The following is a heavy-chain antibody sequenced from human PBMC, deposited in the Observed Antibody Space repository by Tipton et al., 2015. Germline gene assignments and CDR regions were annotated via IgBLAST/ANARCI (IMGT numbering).Heavy chain of an antibody. D-gene: IGHD2-8*02. CDR2: INSGGRP. Sequence: GSLRLSCAASGFDVSVNFMTWVRQAPGRGLEWVSMINSGGRPSYADSVKGRFTISRDNSKNTLYLQMNSLRAEDTAVYYCARARGVIVLSAPGAFDRWGQGTMVTVSS. J-gene: IGHJ3*01. CDR1: GFDVSVNF. CDR3: ARARGVIVLSAPGAFDR. V-gene: IGHV3-53*01.